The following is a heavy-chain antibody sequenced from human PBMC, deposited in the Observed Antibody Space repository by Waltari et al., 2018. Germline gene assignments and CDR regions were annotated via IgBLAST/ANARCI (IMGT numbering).Heavy chain of an antibody. CDR1: GFTFSSYG. Sequence: QVQLVESGGGVVQPGGSLRLSCVASGFTFSSYGMHWVRQAPGRGLEWVAFIRYEVSNKYYVDSVKGRFTISRDNSKNTLYLQMNSLRPENTAVYYCASFDYGDYEGVYWGQGTLVTVSS. CDR3: ASFDYGDYEGVY. J-gene: IGHJ4*02. D-gene: IGHD4-17*01. CDR2: IRYEVSNK. V-gene: IGHV3-30*02.